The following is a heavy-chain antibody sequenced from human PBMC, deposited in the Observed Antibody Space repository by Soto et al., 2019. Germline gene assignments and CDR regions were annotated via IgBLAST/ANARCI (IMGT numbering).Heavy chain of an antibody. Sequence: QSGGSLRLSCAASGFTFSSYWMSWVRQAPGKGLEWVANIKQDGSEKYYVDSVKGRFTISRDNAKNSLYLQMNSLRAEDTAVYYCARGHTYYYDSSGYYPWGQGTLVTV. CDR2: IKQDGSEK. CDR1: GFTFSSYW. D-gene: IGHD3-22*01. V-gene: IGHV3-7*03. J-gene: IGHJ5*02. CDR3: ARGHTYYYDSSGYYP.